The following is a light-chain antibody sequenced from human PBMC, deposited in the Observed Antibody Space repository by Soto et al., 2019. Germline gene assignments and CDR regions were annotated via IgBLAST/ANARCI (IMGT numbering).Light chain of an antibody. CDR3: SPYTSRSTLV. CDR1: SSDVGGYDS. J-gene: IGLJ1*01. CDR2: DVS. Sequence: QSVLTQPASVSGSPGQSITISCTGTSSDVGGYDSVSWYQQHPGKAPKLMIYDVSNRPSGVSERFSGSKSGNTASLTISGLQAEDEAYYYCSPYTSRSTLVFGTGTKLTVL. V-gene: IGLV2-14*01.